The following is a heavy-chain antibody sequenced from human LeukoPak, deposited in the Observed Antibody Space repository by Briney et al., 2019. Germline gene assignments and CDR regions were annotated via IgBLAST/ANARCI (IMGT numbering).Heavy chain of an antibody. CDR2: IYSGGTT. J-gene: IGHJ6*02. CDR1: GFTVSSNY. CDR3: ARGGSGWSYYYYYAMDV. Sequence: GGSLRLSCAASGFTVSSNYMSWVRQAPGKGLEWVSVIYSGGTTYYADSVKGRFTISRDNSKNTLYLQMNSLRAEDTAVYYCARGGSGWSYYYYYAMDVWGQGTTVTVSS. D-gene: IGHD6-19*01. V-gene: IGHV3-53*01.